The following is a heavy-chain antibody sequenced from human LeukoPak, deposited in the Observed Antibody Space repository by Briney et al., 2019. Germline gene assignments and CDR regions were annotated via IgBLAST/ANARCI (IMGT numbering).Heavy chain of an antibody. V-gene: IGHV3-7*01. Sequence: GGSLRLSCAASGFTFSTSWMSWVRQAAGKGLEWVANIKNEASETIYVDSGKGRFTSSRDNAKNSLYLQMNSLRAEDTAVYYCARPRVPDSWGQGTLVTVSS. CDR2: IKNEASET. J-gene: IGHJ4*02. CDR1: GFTFSTSW. CDR3: ARPRVPDS.